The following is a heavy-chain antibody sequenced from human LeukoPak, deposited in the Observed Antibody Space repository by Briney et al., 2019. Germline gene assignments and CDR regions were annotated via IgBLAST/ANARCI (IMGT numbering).Heavy chain of an antibody. CDR2: ISGSGGST. J-gene: IGHJ4*02. Sequence: GGSLRLSCAASGFTFSSYAMSWVRQAPGKGLEWVSAISGSGGSTYYADSVKGRFTISRDNSKNTLYLQMNSLRAEDTAVYYCAKDGPITYYDILTGYYKDYWGQGTLVTVSS. V-gene: IGHV3-23*01. D-gene: IGHD3-9*01. CDR3: AKDGPITYYDILTGYYKDY. CDR1: GFTFSSYA.